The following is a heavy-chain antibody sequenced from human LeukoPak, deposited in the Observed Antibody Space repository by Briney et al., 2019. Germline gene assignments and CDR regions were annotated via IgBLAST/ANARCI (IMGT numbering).Heavy chain of an antibody. J-gene: IGHJ4*02. CDR3: ARYGGYSVDS. Sequence: PSETLSLTCTVSGGSISSYYWSWIRQPPGKGLEWVGYIYHGGSTKYNPSLKSRVTMSADTSKNQFSLKLSSVTAADTAVHYCARYGGYSVDSWGQGTLVTVSS. CDR1: GGSISSYY. CDR2: IYHGGST. V-gene: IGHV4-59*01. D-gene: IGHD3-22*01.